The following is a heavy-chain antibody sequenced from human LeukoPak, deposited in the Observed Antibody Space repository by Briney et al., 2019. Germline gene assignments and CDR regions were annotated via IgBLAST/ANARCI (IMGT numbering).Heavy chain of an antibody. V-gene: IGHV3-30-3*01. D-gene: IGHD1-26*01. CDR3: ARVGHSGSYLGYFDY. CDR2: ISYDGSNK. CDR1: GITFSSYA. J-gene: IGHJ4*02. Sequence: GGSLRLSCVASGITFSSYAMHWVRQAPGKGLEWVAVISYDGSNKYYADSVKGRFTISRDNSKNTLYLQMNSLRAEDTAVYYCARVGHSGSYLGYFDYWGQGTLVTVSS.